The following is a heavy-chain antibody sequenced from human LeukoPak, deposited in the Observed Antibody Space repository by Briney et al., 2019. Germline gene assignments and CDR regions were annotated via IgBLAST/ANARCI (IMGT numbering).Heavy chain of an antibody. Sequence: SETLSLTCTVSGGSISSSSYYWGWIRQPPGKGLEWIGSIYYSGSTYYNPSLKSRVTISVDTSKNQFSLKLSSVTAADTAVYYCARRINGDYVGPAPFDYWGQGTLVTVSS. D-gene: IGHD4-17*01. CDR2: IYYSGST. CDR3: ARRINGDYVGPAPFDY. V-gene: IGHV4-39*07. J-gene: IGHJ4*02. CDR1: GGSISSSSYY.